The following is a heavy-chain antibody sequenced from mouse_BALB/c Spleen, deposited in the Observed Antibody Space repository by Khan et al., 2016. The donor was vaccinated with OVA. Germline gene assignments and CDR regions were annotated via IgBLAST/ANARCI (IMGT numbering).Heavy chain of an antibody. V-gene: IGHV3-2*02. CDR1: GYSITSGYG. J-gene: IGHJ2*01. CDR3: ARGNYYGYYFDY. D-gene: IGHD1-1*01. CDR2: ISYSGVT. Sequence: EVQLVESGPGLVKPSQSLSLTCTVTGYSITSGYGWNWIRQFPGNKLEWMGYISYSGVTSYTPSLKSRISITRDTSKNQFFLQLNSVTTEDTATYYCARGNYYGYYFDYWVQGTTLTVSS.